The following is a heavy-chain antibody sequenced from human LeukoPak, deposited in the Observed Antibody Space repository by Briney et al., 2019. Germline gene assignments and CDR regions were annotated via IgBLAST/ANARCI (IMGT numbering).Heavy chain of an antibody. J-gene: IGHJ6*03. D-gene: IGHD3-3*01. CDR3: ARYYDFLSYMDV. Sequence: PSQTLSLTCTVSAGSISSGEYYWSWIRQPPGKGLEWIGYIYYSGRTYYNPSLKSRLAITVDTSKNQFSLKLNSVTAADTAVYYCARYYDFLSYMDVWGKGTTATVSS. V-gene: IGHV4-30-4*08. CDR1: AGSISSGEYY. CDR2: IYYSGRT.